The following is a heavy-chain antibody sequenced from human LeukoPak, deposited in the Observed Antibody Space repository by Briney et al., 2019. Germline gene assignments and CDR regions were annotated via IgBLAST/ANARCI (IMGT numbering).Heavy chain of an antibody. CDR2: ISLAGQT. CDR1: GVSISGTNW. V-gene: IGHV4/OR15-8*02. D-gene: IGHD1-26*01. J-gene: IGHJ4*02. CDR3: SRESGPFCPFGY. Sequence: KPSETLSLTCGVSGVSISGTNWWSWVRQPPGQGLEWIGEISLAGQTNYNPSLNGRVTMSLDKSSNQLSLHLTSVTAADTATYFCSRESGPFCPFGYWGQGTLVIVSS.